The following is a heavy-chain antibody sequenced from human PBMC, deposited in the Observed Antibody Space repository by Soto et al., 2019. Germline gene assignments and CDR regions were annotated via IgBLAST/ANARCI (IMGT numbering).Heavy chain of an antibody. CDR1: GGTFSSYA. D-gene: IGHD5-12*01. CDR2: IIPIFGTA. V-gene: IGHV1-69*13. J-gene: IGHJ5*02. Sequence: ASVKVSCKASGGTFSSYAISWVRQAPGQGLEWMGGIIPIFGTANYAQKFQGRVTITADESTSTAYMELSSLRSEDTAVYYCAREVEMATIPWFDPWAQGTLVTVSS. CDR3: AREVEMATIPWFDP.